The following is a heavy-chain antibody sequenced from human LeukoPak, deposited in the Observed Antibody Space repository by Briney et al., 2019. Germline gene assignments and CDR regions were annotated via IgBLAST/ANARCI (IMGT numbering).Heavy chain of an antibody. V-gene: IGHV4-30-4*01. D-gene: IGHD3-16*02. Sequence: SETLSLTCTVSGGSISSGDYYWSWIRQPPGKGLEWIGYIYYSGSTYYNPSLKSRATISVDTSKNQFSLKLSSVTAADTAVYYCARVDHQITFGGVIVRVFDYWGQGTLVTVSS. CDR1: GGSISSGDYY. J-gene: IGHJ4*02. CDR2: IYYSGST. CDR3: ARVDHQITFGGVIVRVFDY.